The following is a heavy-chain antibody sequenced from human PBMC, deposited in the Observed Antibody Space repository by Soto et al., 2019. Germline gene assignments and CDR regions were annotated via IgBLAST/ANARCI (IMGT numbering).Heavy chain of an antibody. D-gene: IGHD5-12*01. V-gene: IGHV4-59*01. Sequence: QVQLQESGPGLVKPSETLSLTCTVSGDSISSDYWSWIRQPPGKGLEWIGNIHYSGSTNYNPSLKSRVTISVDPSKNQFSLRLSSVTAADTAVYYCARESEYSGYDSGWFDPWGQGTLVTVSS. CDR3: ARESEYSGYDSGWFDP. CDR1: GDSISSDY. J-gene: IGHJ5*02. CDR2: IHYSGST.